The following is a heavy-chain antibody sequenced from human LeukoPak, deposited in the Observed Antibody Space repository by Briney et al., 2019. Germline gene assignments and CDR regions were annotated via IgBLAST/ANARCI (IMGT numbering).Heavy chain of an antibody. J-gene: IGHJ5*02. V-gene: IGHV3-21*01. CDR2: I. CDR1: GFTFSSYS. D-gene: IGHD1-7*01. Sequence: GGSLRLSCADSGFTFSSYSMNWVRQAPGKGLEWVSSIKGRFTISRDNAKNSLYLQMNSLRAEDTAVYYCARNFDNWNYIMSGFDPWGQGTLVTVSS. CDR3: ARNFDNWNYIMSGFDP.